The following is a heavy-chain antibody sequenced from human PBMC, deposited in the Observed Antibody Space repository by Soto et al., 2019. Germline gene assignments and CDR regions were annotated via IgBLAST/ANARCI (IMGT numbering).Heavy chain of an antibody. CDR1: GYTFTTYA. CDR3: ARSRVRGGYYFDY. J-gene: IGHJ4*02. V-gene: IGHV1-3*04. Sequence: QVQVVQSGAEVKKPGASVKVSCKASGYTFTTYAIHWVRQAPGQSLEWMGWINTGNGNTYYSQKMQARVTITRDTSASPAYMELSRLRSEDTAVYYCARSRVRGGYYFDYWGQGALVTVSS. CDR2: INTGNGNT. D-gene: IGHD3-16*01.